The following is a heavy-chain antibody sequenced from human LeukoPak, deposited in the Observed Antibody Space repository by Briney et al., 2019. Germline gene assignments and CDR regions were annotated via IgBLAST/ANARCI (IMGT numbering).Heavy chain of an antibody. J-gene: IGHJ4*02. CDR2: IKQDGSEK. CDR3: ARVLGGYYYRYFDY. CDR1: GFSLSGYW. D-gene: IGHD3-22*01. V-gene: IGHV3-7*01. Sequence: PGGSLRLSCAASGFSLSGYWMTWVRQAPGKGLEWVANIKQDGSEKYYVDSVKGRFTISRDNAKNSLYLQMNSLRAEDTAVYYCARVLGGYYYRYFDYWGQGTLVTVSS.